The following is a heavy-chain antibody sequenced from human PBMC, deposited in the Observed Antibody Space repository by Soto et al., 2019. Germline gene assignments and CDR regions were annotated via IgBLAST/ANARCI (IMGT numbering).Heavy chain of an antibody. J-gene: IGHJ4*02. CDR1: VFSFASFA. D-gene: IGHD3-3*01. CDR2: ISGSDGKT. CDR3: AKWSYLDY. V-gene: IGHV3-23*01. Sequence: VGSLRLSCTTSVFSFASFAMTWVRQAPGKWLEWVATISGSDGKTYYADSVKGRFSISRDTSRNTLYLQMNSLRADDTAIYYCAKWSYLDYRGQRNRVTVYS.